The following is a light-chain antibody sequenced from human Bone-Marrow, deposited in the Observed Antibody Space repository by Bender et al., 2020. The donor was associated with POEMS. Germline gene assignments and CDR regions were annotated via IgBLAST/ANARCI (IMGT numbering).Light chain of an antibody. CDR3: AVWDDSLNGWV. Sequence: QSVLTQPPSASGTPGQRVTISCSGGSSNIGAHAVNWYQHLPGPAPKLLIYSSHRRPSVVPDRFSGSRSGTSASLAISGLQSEDEADYYCAVWDDSLNGWVFGGGTKLTVL. CDR1: SSNIGAHA. CDR2: SSH. J-gene: IGLJ3*02. V-gene: IGLV1-44*01.